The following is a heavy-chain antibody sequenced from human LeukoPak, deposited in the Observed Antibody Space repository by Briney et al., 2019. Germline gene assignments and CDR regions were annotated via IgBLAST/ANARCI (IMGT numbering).Heavy chain of an antibody. D-gene: IGHD1-20*01. J-gene: IGHJ4*02. CDR3: ARDNWNYFDY. Sequence: GGSLRLSCAASGFTLSSYTMNWVRQAPGKGLEWVSYISSSGSTIYYAGSVKGRFTISRDNAKNSLYLQMNSLRAEDTAVYYCARDNWNYFDYWGQGTLVTVSS. CDR2: ISSSGSTI. CDR1: GFTLSSYT. V-gene: IGHV3-48*04.